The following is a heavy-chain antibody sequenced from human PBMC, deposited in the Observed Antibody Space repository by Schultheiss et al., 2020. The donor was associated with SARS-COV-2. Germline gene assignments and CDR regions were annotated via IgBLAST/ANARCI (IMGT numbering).Heavy chain of an antibody. CDR3: ARDGGSYYGSDY. D-gene: IGHD1-26*01. J-gene: IGHJ4*02. V-gene: IGHV4-39*02. CDR1: GGSISSSSYY. CDR2: IYYSGST. Sequence: SETLSLTCTVSGGSISSSSYYWGWIRQPPGKGLEWIGSIYYSGSTYYNPSLKSRVTISVDTSKNQFSLKLSSVTAADTAVYYCARDGGSYYGSDYWGQGTLVTVSS.